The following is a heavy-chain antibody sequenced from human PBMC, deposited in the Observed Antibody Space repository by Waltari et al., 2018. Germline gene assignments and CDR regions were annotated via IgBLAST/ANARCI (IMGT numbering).Heavy chain of an antibody. D-gene: IGHD3-22*01. Sequence: QVQLVESGGGVVQPGRSRRLSCAASGFTFSSYGMHWVRRAPGKGLEWVAVIWYDGSNKYYADSVKGRFTISRDNSKNTLYLQMNSLRAEDTAVYYCARGSHSSGYYYFDYWGQGTLVTVSS. CDR3: ARGSHSSGYYYFDY. CDR1: GFTFSSYG. CDR2: IWYDGSNK. J-gene: IGHJ4*02. V-gene: IGHV3-33*01.